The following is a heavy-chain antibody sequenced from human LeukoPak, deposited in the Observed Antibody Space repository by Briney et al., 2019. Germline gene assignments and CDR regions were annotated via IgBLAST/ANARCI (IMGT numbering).Heavy chain of an antibody. D-gene: IGHD5-24*01. Sequence: ASVTVSFKASGYTFTNYAIHWVRQAPGQGVEWMGWITPSGGTNYPQKFQGRVAITWDTSITTAYMDLSRLTSDDTAVYYCARDRYGDGFAHLDYWGQGALVTVSS. CDR2: ITPSGGT. CDR1: GYTFTNYA. CDR3: ARDRYGDGFAHLDY. V-gene: IGHV1-2*02. J-gene: IGHJ4*02.